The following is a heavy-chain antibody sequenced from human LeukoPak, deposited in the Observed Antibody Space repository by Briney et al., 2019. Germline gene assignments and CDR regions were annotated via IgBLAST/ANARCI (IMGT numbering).Heavy chain of an antibody. CDR1: GGSISSSSYY. Sequence: SETLSLTCTVSGGSISSSSYYWGWIRQPPGKGLEWIGGIYYSGSTYYNPSLKSRVTISVDTSKNQFSLKLSSVTAADTAVYYCARIGDIAVAYYFDYWGQGTLVTVSS. D-gene: IGHD6-19*01. J-gene: IGHJ4*02. CDR2: IYYSGST. V-gene: IGHV4-39*01. CDR3: ARIGDIAVAYYFDY.